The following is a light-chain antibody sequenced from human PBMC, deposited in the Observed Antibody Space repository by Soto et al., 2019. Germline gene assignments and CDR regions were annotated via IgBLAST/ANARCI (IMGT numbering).Light chain of an antibody. CDR1: SSNIGSNT. V-gene: IGLV1-44*01. Sequence: QSVLTQPPSASGTPGQRVTISCSGSSSNIGSNTVNWYQQLPGTAPKHLIFSNNQRPSGVPDRFSGSKSGTSASLAISGLQPEDEADYYCAEWDDSLSWVFGGGTKLTVL. CDR3: AEWDDSLSWV. J-gene: IGLJ3*02. CDR2: SNN.